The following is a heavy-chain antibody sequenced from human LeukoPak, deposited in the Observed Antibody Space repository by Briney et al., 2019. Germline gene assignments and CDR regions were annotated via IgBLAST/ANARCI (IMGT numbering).Heavy chain of an antibody. V-gene: IGHV1-24*01. Sequence: GASVKVSCKVSGYTLTELSMHWVRQAPGKGLEWMGGFDPEDGETIYAQKFQGRVTMTEDTSTDTAYMELSSLRSEDTAVYYCATDRALGWLQSSYYYYGMDVWGQGTTVTVSS. CDR1: GYTLTELS. CDR2: FDPEDGET. J-gene: IGHJ6*02. CDR3: ATDRALGWLQSSYYYYGMDV. D-gene: IGHD5-24*01.